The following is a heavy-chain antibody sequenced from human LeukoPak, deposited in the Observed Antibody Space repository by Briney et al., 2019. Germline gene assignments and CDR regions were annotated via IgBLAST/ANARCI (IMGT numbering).Heavy chain of an antibody. Sequence: ASVKVSCKASGYIFTGYYLFWVRQAPGQGLEWMGWINPNGGAMRYAQKFQGRVTLTCDTSIRTTYMELSSLTSDDTAVYYCARDERYSDADHHYPDLGYWGQGTLVTVSS. CDR1: GYIFTGYY. V-gene: IGHV1-2*02. J-gene: IGHJ4*02. CDR3: ARDERYSDADHHYPDLGY. CDR2: INPNGGAM. D-gene: IGHD3-16*01.